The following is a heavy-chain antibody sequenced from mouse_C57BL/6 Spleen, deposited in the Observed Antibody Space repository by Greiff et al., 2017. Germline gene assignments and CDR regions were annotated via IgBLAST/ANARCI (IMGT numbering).Heavy chain of an antibody. CDR2: ISDGGSYT. CDR3: ARVEGNDY. J-gene: IGHJ2*01. CDR1: GFTFSSYA. D-gene: IGHD2-1*01. Sequence: DVQLVESGGGLVKPGGSLKLSCAASGFTFSSYAMSWVRQTPEKRLEWVATISDGGSYTYYPDNVKGRFTISRDNAKNNLYLQMSHLKSEDTAMYYCARVEGNDYWGQGTTLTVSS. V-gene: IGHV5-4*01.